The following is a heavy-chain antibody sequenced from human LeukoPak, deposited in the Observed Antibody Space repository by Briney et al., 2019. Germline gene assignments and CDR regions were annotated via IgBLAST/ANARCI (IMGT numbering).Heavy chain of an antibody. V-gene: IGHV5-10-1*01. CDR3: WRHLRIGGDYDY. Sequence: GESLKISCKGSGYRFTSYCISWVRQMPGKSLEWMGRSDPRASYPNYSPSSQGHVTISDDKSISTAYLQWSSLKASDTAMYYFWRHLRIGGDYDYWGQGTLVTVSS. CDR1: GYRFTSYC. CDR2: SDPRASYP. J-gene: IGHJ4*02. D-gene: IGHD2-15*01.